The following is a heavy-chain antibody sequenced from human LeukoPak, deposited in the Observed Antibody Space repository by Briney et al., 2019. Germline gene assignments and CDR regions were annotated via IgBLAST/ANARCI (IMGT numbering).Heavy chain of an antibody. Sequence: SETLSLTCTVSGYSISSGYYWGWIRQPPGKGLEWIGYIYHSGSTYHNPSLKSRVTISVDRSKNQFSLKLSSVTAADTAVYYCARDLKAARRAFDIWGQGTMVTVSS. D-gene: IGHD6-6*01. CDR1: GYSISSGYY. CDR2: IYHSGST. CDR3: ARDLKAARRAFDI. V-gene: IGHV4-38-2*02. J-gene: IGHJ3*02.